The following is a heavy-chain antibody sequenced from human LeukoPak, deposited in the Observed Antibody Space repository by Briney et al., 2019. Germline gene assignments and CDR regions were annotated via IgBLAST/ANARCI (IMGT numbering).Heavy chain of an antibody. Sequence: GGSLRLSCEASGFTSGSYWMSWVRQAPGKGLQWVANIKHDGSESNYMESVKGRFTISRDNAKNSLHLQMNNLRAEDTAVYYCGAGSGWPTEFWGQGTLVTVSS. CDR1: GFTSGSYW. D-gene: IGHD6-19*01. CDR2: IKHDGSES. CDR3: GAGSGWPTEF. V-gene: IGHV3-7*03. J-gene: IGHJ4*02.